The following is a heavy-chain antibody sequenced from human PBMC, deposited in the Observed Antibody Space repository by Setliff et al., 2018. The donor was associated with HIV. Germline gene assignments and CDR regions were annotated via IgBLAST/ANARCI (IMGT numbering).Heavy chain of an antibody. Sequence: PSETLSLTCSVSGGSIYNFYWCWIRQSPGKGLEWIGYIYSTGSTNYNPSLKSRVTMSLDTSKNQFSLRLTSVTAADTAVYYCSRLRLTSIMGVDYCDPWGQGTLVTVSS. CDR1: GGSIYNFY. J-gene: IGHJ5*02. CDR2: IYSTGST. D-gene: IGHD1-26*01. CDR3: SRLRLTSIMGVDYCDP. V-gene: IGHV4-4*09.